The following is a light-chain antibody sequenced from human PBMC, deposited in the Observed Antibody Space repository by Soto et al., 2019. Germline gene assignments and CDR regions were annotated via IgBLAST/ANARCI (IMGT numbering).Light chain of an antibody. CDR3: SSYTSSGPLVV. CDR1: SSDVGGYRY. CDR2: EVS. V-gene: IGLV2-14*01. Sequence: QSALAQPASVSGSPGQSITISCTGTSSDVGGYRYVSWYQQFPDKAPKLMIYEVSNRPSGVSSRFSGSKSGNTASLTISGLQAGDEADYYCSSYTSSGPLVVFGGGTKVTVL. J-gene: IGLJ2*01.